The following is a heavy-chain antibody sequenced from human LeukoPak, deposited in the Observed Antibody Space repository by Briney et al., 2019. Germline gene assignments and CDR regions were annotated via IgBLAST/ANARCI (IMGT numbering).Heavy chain of an antibody. CDR2: ISGSGDST. J-gene: IGHJ4*02. D-gene: IGHD6-6*01. Sequence: GGSLRLSSAASGFTFTFYAMSWVRQAPGKGLEWVSVISGSGDSTHYADSVKGRFTISRDNSKNTVYLQMNSLRAEDTAVYYCAKDQGGSITARRPGDYWGQGTLVTVSS. V-gene: IGHV3-23*01. CDR1: GFTFTFYA. CDR3: AKDQGGSITARRPGDY.